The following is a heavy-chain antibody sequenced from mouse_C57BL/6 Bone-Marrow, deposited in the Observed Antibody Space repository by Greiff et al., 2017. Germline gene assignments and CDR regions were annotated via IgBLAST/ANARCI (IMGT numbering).Heavy chain of an antibody. V-gene: IGHV14-4*01. CDR2: IDPENGDT. CDR3: STGHYYY. Sequence: EVQLQQSGAELVRPGASVKLSCTASGFNITDYYMHWVKQRPEQGLEWIGWIDPENGDTEYASKFQGKATITADTSSNTAYLQLSSLTSEDTAVYYCSTGHYYYWGQGTTLTVSS. D-gene: IGHD1-1*01. J-gene: IGHJ2*01. CDR1: GFNITDYY.